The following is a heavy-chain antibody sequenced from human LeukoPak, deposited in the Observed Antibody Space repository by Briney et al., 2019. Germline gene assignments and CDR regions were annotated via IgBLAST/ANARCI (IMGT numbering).Heavy chain of an antibody. V-gene: IGHV1-69*05. CDR3: AREERRGGKATPDFDY. J-gene: IGHJ4*02. Sequence: GASVKVSCKASGGTFSGYAISWVRQAPGQGLEWMGRIIPIFGTANYAQKFQGRVTITTDESTSTAYMELSSLRSEDTAVYYCAREERRGGKATPDFDYWGQGTLVTVSS. CDR2: IIPIFGTA. D-gene: IGHD2-15*01. CDR1: GGTFSGYA.